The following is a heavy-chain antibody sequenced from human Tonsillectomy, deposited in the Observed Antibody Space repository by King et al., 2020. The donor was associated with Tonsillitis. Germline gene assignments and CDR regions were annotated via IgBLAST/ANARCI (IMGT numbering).Heavy chain of an antibody. Sequence: VQLQESGPGLVKPSQTLSLTCTVSGGSISSGDYYWSWIRQPPGKGLEWIGYIYYSGSTYYNPSLKSRVTISVDTSKNQFSLKLSSVTAADTAVYYCARESYYYDSSGYLYYFAYWGQGTLVTVSS. V-gene: IGHV4-30-4*01. CDR1: GGSISSGDYY. D-gene: IGHD3-22*01. CDR2: IYYSGST. CDR3: ARESYYYDSSGYLYYFAY. J-gene: IGHJ4*02.